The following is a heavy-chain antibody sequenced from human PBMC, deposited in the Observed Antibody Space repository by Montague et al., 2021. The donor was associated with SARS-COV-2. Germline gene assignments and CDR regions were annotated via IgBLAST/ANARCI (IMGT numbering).Heavy chain of an antibody. J-gene: IGHJ4*02. D-gene: IGHD2-15*01. V-gene: IGHV4-59*01. CDR2: IFYTGST. CDR3: ARAQNICFIANCVNYFDL. Sequence: SETLSLTCSVSGGSTSNYYWTWIRQSPGKGLQWIGYIFYTGSTKFNPSLKSRVPMSLDTSKNHFSLGLSAVTAADTARYYCARAQNICFIANCVNYFDLWGLGALATVSS. CDR1: GGSTSNYY.